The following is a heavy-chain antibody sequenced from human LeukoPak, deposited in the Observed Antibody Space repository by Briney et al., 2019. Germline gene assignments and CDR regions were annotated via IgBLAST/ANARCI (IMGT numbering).Heavy chain of an antibody. CDR3: ARGYASGGYGRFDA. D-gene: IGHD3-10*01. CDR1: GYTFTSYG. Sequence: ASVKVSCKASGYTFTSYGVSWVRQAPGQGLEWMGWINPNSGATNYAQKFQGRVTLTGDTSISTAYMDLSSLRSDDTAVYYCARGYASGGYGRFDAWGQGTPVTVSS. V-gene: IGHV1-2*02. CDR2: INPNSGAT. J-gene: IGHJ5*02.